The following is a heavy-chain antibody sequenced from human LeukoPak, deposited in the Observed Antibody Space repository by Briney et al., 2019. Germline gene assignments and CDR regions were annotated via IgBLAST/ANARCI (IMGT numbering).Heavy chain of an antibody. J-gene: IGHJ4*02. CDR1: GFTFSSYS. D-gene: IGHD3-10*01. Sequence: PGGSLRLSCAASGFTFSSYSMNWVRQAPGKGLEWVSSISSSSSYIYYADSVKGRFTISRDNAKNSLYLQMNSLRAEDTAVYYCARHPITMARRRYYFDYWGQGTLVTVSS. CDR3: ARHPITMARRRYYFDY. V-gene: IGHV3-21*01. CDR2: ISSSSSYI.